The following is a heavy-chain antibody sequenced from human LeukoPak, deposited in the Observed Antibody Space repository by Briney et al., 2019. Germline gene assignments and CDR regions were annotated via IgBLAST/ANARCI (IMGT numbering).Heavy chain of an antibody. CDR2: ISGSSSYI. CDR3: ARGEYGSGSYHIDY. J-gene: IGHJ4*02. D-gene: IGHD3-10*01. CDR1: GFTFRSYS. Sequence: GGSLRLSCAASGFTFRSYSMNWVRRAPGKGLEGVSFISGSSSYIYYADSVKGRFTISRDNAKNSLYLQMNSLRAEDTAVYYCARGEYGSGSYHIDYWGQGTLVTVSS. V-gene: IGHV3-21*01.